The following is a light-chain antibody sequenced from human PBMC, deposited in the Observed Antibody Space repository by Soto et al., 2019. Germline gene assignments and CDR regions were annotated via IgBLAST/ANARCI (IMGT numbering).Light chain of an antibody. CDR1: ETIASY. V-gene: IGKV1-39*01. J-gene: IGKJ1*01. CDR2: AAS. Sequence: DIQMTQSPSSLSASVGDRVTITCRASETIASYVNWYQQRPGKAPKLLIYAASSLQSGVPSRFGGSGYGTDFTLSISSLQAEDAATYYCQKYNGAPVTFGQGTKVEIK. CDR3: QKYNGAPVT.